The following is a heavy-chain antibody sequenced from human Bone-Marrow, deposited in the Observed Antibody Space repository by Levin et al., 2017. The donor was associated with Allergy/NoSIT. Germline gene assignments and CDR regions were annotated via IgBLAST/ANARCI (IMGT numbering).Heavy chain of an antibody. V-gene: IGHV3-33*01. CDR1: GFALNNSG. CDR2: IWYDETNK. J-gene: IGHJ4*02. D-gene: IGHD2-21*02. CDR3: ARDGGDSKAPLGY. Sequence: GGSLRLSCAVSGFALNNSGMHWVRQAPGKGLEWLSVIWYDETNKFYGDSVKGRFSISRDDSKNTLYLHMNSLRAEDTAVYFCARDGGDSKAPLGYWGQGTLVSVSS.